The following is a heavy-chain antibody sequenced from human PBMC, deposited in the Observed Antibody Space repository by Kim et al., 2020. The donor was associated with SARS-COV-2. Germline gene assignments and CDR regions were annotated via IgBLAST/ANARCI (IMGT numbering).Heavy chain of an antibody. D-gene: IGHD2-15*01. CDR3: ARDPWAPVGGRCVGMCYYGMDV. CDR1: GYIFTGYY. V-gene: IGHV1-2*06. Sequence: ASVKVSCKASGYIFTGYYIHWVRQAPGQGLEWMGRINANTGGTNYAQKFQGRVTMTRDTSISTAYMEFSRLTSDDTAVYYCARDPWAPVGGRCVGMCYYGMDVWGRGTTVTVSS. CDR2: INANTGGT. J-gene: IGHJ6*02.